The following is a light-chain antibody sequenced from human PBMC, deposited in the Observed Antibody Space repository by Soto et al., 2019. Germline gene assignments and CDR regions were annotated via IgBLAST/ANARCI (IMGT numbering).Light chain of an antibody. CDR3: QVWHSTNDHYV. CDR2: DDS. CDR1: NIGSKS. V-gene: IGLV3-21*02. J-gene: IGLJ1*01. Sequence: SYELTQPPSVSVAPGQTAKITCGGANIGSKSVHWYHQKAGQAPVLVVFDDSDRPSGIPDRFSGSNSGNTATLTISRVEVGDEADYYCQVWHSTNDHYVFGTGTKVTVL.